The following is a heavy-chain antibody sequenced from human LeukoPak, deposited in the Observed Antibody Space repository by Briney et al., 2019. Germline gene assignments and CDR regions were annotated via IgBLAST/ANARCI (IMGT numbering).Heavy chain of an antibody. D-gene: IGHD3-9*01. CDR2: INHSGST. V-gene: IGHV4-34*01. Sequence: PSETLSLTCAVYGGSFSGYYWSWIRQPPGKGLEWIGEINHSGSTNYNPSLKSRVTISVDTSKNQFSLKLSSVTAADTAVYYCARIRYFDWLSRFDDAFDIWGPGTMVTVSS. J-gene: IGHJ3*02. CDR3: ARIRYFDWLSRFDDAFDI. CDR1: GGSFSGYY.